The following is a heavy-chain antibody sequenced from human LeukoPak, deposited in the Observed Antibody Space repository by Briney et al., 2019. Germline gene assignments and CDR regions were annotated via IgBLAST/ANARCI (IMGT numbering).Heavy chain of an antibody. D-gene: IGHD1-1*01. V-gene: IGHV5-51*01. CDR1: GYSFTTYW. J-gene: IGHJ2*01. Sequence: GESLKISCKGSGYSFTTYWIAWVRQMPGKGLEWMGIIYPGDSDTRYSPSFQGQVTISADKSISTAYLQWSSLKASESAMYYCARRLDYWYFDLWGRGTLVTVSS. CDR2: IYPGDSDT. CDR3: ARRLDYWYFDL.